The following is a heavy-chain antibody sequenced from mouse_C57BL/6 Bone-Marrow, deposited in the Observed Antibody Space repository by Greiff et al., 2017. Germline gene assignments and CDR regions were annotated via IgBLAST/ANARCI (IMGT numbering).Heavy chain of an antibody. CDR1: GYTFTSYW. V-gene: IGHV1-69*01. J-gene: IGHJ2*01. CDR2: IDPSDSYT. D-gene: IGHD3-2*02. CDR3: ARKEELGRSGPGYFDY. Sequence: VQLQQPGAELVMPGASVKLSCKASGYTFTSYWMHWVKQRPGQGLEWIGEIDPSDSYTNYNQKFKGKSTLTVDKSSGTAYMQLSRLTSEDSTVYYCARKEELGRSGPGYFDYWGKGTTLKVSS.